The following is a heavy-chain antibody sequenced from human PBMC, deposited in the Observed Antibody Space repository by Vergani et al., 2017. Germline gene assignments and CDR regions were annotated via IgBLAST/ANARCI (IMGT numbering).Heavy chain of an antibody. CDR3: ARHSTVEWLVKLEWIVP. CDR2: IYYSGST. CDR1: GASIRSSNYY. J-gene: IGHJ5*02. V-gene: IGHV4-39*01. D-gene: IGHD6-19*01. Sequence: QLQLQESRPGLVKPSATLSLTCSVSGASIRSSNYYWGWIRQPPGKGLEWIASIYYSGSTYYNRSLKSRVTISVDTSKRQFSLKLGSVTAAEPAVYFCARHSTVEWLVKLEWIVPSCQRILVTVSS.